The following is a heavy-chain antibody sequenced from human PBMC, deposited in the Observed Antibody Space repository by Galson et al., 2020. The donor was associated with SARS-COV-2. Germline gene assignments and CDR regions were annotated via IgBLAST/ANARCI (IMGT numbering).Heavy chain of an antibody. V-gene: IGHV3-23*01. J-gene: IGHJ4*02. CDR3: VRAVWQPLIRYYFDY. CDR1: GFTFDDYA. Sequence: GESLKISCAASGFTFDDYAMHWVRQAPGKGLEWVSGISASGGSTYYAGSVEGRFTISRDNSKNTLYLQMNSLRAEDTALYYCVRAVWQPLIRYYFDYWGQGTLVTVSS. D-gene: IGHD6-13*01. CDR2: ISASGGST.